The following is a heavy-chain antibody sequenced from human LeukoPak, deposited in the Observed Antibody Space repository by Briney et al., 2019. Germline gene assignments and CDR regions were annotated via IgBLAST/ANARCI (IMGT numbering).Heavy chain of an antibody. D-gene: IGHD3-16*01. J-gene: IGHJ4*02. Sequence: PSETLSLTCTVSGVSISTTSYYCGWIRQTPGKGLEWIGSMLYRGSTYYSPSLRSRVIISVDASKNQFFLTLSPVTAADTAVYYCARQGGWGGALSFFDSWGRGTLITVSS. CDR3: ARQGGWGGALSFFDS. CDR1: GVSISTTSYY. CDR2: MLYRGST. V-gene: IGHV4-39*01.